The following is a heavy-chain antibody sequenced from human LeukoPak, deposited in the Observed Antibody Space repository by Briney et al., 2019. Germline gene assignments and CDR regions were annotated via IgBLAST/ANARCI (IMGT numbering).Heavy chain of an antibody. CDR2: ISSSSTYS. V-gene: IGHV3-11*06. J-gene: IGHJ5*02. CDR3: ARVMIGTVNWFDP. D-gene: IGHD3-22*01. CDR1: RFTFSDYY. Sequence: GGSLRLSCVASRFTFSDYYMSWIRQAPGKGLEWVSYISSSSTYSSYADSVKGRFTISRDNAKNSLYLQMNSLRAEDTAVYYCARVMIGTVNWFDPWGQGTLVTVSS.